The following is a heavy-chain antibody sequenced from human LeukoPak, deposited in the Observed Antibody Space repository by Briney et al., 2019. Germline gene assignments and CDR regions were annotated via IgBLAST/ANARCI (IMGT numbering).Heavy chain of an antibody. CDR2: ISSTSTYI. V-gene: IGHV3-21*01. CDR1: GFTFSSYS. J-gene: IGHJ4*02. CDR3: ARDKVRD. Sequence: PGGSLRLSCAASGFTFSSYSVNWVRQAPGKGLEWVSFISSTSTYIYYAGSVKGRFTISRDNAKNSLYLQMNSLRAEDTAVYYCARDKVRDWGQGTLVTVSS. D-gene: IGHD2-2*01.